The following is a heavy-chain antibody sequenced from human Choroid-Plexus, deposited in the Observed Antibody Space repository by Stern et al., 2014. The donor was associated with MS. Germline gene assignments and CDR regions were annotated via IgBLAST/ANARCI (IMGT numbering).Heavy chain of an antibody. J-gene: IGHJ5*02. V-gene: IGHV3-30*18. CDR1: GFTFGSCA. D-gene: IGHD2/OR15-2a*01. Sequence: VQLVESGGGVVQPGRPLRLSCVASGFTFGSCAMHLVRQAPAKGLEWVAGVSYDGSNKYYADSVKGRFTISRDNSQNTLYMQMSSLRPEDTAVYYCAKDRQYLTYFFDHWGQGSLVTVSS. CDR3: AKDRQYLTYFFDH. CDR2: VSYDGSNK.